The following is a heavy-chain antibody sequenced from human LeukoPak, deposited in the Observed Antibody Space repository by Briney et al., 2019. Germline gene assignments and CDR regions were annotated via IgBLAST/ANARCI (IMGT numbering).Heavy chain of an antibody. Sequence: PGGSLRLSCTASRFTFSTYAMSWVRQAPGKGLEWVSSISGSGDTTYYTGSVKGRFTISRDNAKNSLYLQMNSLRADDTAVYYCARATSSSGWYYFDYWGQGTLVTVSS. J-gene: IGHJ4*02. D-gene: IGHD6-19*01. CDR3: ARATSSSGWYYFDY. CDR2: ISGSGDTT. V-gene: IGHV3-23*01. CDR1: RFTFSTYA.